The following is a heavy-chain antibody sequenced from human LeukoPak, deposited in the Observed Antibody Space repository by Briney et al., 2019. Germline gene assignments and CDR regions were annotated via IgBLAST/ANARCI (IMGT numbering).Heavy chain of an antibody. V-gene: IGHV1-2*02. CDR1: GYTFTGYY. CDR2: INANSGGT. CDR3: ARVMRAQESYFDY. Sequence: ASVKVSCKASGYTFTGYYIHWVRQAPGQGLEWMGWINANSGGTNYAQKFQGRVTMTRDTSITTAYMELSRLTSDDTAVYYCARVMRAQESYFDYWGQGTLVTVSS. J-gene: IGHJ4*02.